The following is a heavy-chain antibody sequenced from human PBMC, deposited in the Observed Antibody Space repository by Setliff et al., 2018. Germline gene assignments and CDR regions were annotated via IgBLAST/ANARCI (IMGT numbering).Heavy chain of an antibody. CDR2: IHYLGTT. Sequence: PSETLSLTCTVSGGSINSGSYFWGWIRQPPGKGLEWIGRIHYLGTTYSNASLASRLTMSVDTSKNQFSLELTSVTAVDTAVYYCARSRTIAVKGGVFAVWGRGTLVTVSS. J-gene: IGHJ2*01. V-gene: IGHV4-39*07. CDR1: GGSINSGSYF. CDR3: ARSRTIAVKGGVFAV. D-gene: IGHD6-19*01.